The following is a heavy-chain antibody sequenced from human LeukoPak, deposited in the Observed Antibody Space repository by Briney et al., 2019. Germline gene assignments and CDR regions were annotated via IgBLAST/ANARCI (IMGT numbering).Heavy chain of an antibody. CDR2: IRYDGSNK. CDR3: TKEGALLKGPVYYFDY. J-gene: IGHJ4*02. V-gene: IGHV3-30*02. D-gene: IGHD2-8*01. CDR1: GFTFSSYG. Sequence: GGSLRLSCAASGFTFSSYGMQWVRQAPGKGLEWVAFIRYDGSNKYYADSVKGRFTISRDNSKDTLYLQMNSLRADDTAVYYCTKEGALLKGPVYYFDYWGQGPLVTVSS.